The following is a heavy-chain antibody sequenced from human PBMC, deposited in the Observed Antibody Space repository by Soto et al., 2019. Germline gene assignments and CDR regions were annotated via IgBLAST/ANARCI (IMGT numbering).Heavy chain of an antibody. D-gene: IGHD6-13*01. V-gene: IGHV1-24*01. Sequence: AASVKVSCKVSGYTLTELSMHWVRQAPGKGLEWMGGFDPEDGETIYAQKFQGRVTMTEDTSTDTAYMELSSLRSEDTAVYYCATVYILIAAADDYGMDVWGQGTTVTVSS. CDR3: ATVYILIAAADDYGMDV. CDR2: FDPEDGET. J-gene: IGHJ6*02. CDR1: GYTLTELS.